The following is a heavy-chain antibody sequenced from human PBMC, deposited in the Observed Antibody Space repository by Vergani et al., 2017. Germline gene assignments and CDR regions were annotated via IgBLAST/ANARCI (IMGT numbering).Heavy chain of an antibody. Sequence: QVQLQESGPGLVKPSQTLSLTCTVSGGSISSGSYYWSWIRQPAGKGLEWIGRIYTSGSTNYNPSLKSRVTMSVDTSKNQFSLKLSSVTAADTAVYYCARGYCSSTSCYTLRYWGQGTLVTVSS. V-gene: IGHV4-61*02. CDR3: ARGYCSSTSCYTLRY. CDR1: GGSISSGSYY. J-gene: IGHJ4*02. D-gene: IGHD2-2*02. CDR2: IYTSGST.